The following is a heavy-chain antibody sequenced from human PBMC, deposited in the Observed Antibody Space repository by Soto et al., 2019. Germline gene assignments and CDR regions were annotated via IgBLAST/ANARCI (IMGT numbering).Heavy chain of an antibody. Sequence: GASVKVSCKASGYTFTSYAMHWVRQAPGQRLEWMGWINAGNGNTKYAQKFQGRVTMTTDTSTSTAYMELRSLRSDDTAVYYCARDSGAVAGVNIGFDYWGQGTLVTVSS. V-gene: IGHV1-3*01. J-gene: IGHJ4*02. CDR1: GYTFTSYA. CDR3: ARDSGAVAGVNIGFDY. CDR2: INAGNGNT. D-gene: IGHD6-19*01.